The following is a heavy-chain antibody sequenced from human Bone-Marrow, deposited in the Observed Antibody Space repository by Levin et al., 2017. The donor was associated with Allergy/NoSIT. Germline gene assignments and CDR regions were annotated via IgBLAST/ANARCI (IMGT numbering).Heavy chain of an antibody. CDR3: ATELQKSRYSSSWYRPPSYYDYYYMDV. V-gene: IGHV3-7*03. Sequence: PGGSLRLSCAASGFTFSSYWMSWVRQAPGKGLEWVANIKQDGSEKYYVDSVKGRFTISRDNAKNSLYLQMNSLRAEDTAVYYCATELQKSRYSSSWYRPPSYYDYYYMDVWGKGTTVTVSS. CDR2: IKQDGSEK. CDR1: GFTFSSYW. J-gene: IGHJ6*03. D-gene: IGHD6-13*01.